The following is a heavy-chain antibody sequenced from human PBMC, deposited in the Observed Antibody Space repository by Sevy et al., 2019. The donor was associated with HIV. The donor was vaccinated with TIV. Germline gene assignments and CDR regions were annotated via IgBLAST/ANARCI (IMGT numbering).Heavy chain of an antibody. D-gene: IGHD2-2*03. Sequence: GGSLRLSCEASEFKLKDYWMTWVRQAPGQGPEWVANIKEDGRETYYLDSVKGRFTISRDNAKNSVHLQMRSLRAEDTAVYYCARDGFAFDTWGPGTLVTVSS. J-gene: IGHJ4*02. CDR3: ARDGFAFDT. CDR2: IKEDGRET. CDR1: EFKLKDYW. V-gene: IGHV3-7*03.